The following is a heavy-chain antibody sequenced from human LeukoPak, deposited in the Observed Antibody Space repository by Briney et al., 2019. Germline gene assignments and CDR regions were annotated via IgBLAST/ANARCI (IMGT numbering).Heavy chain of an antibody. V-gene: IGHV3-53*01. J-gene: IGHJ6*03. CDR3: ARGVYGSGYYYYMDV. CDR2: IYSGGST. CDR1: GFTVSSNY. D-gene: IGHD3-10*01. Sequence: GGSLRLSCAASGFTVSSNYMSWVRQAPGKGLEWVSVIYSGGSTYYADSVKGRFTISRDNSKNSLYLQMNSLRAEDTAVYYCARGVYGSGYYYYMDVWGKGTAVTVSS.